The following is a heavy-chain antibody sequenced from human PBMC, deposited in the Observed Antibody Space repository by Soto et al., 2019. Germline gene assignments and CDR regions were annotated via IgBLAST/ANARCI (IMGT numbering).Heavy chain of an antibody. CDR3: ARVTVTTPIFDY. V-gene: IGHV3-48*01. J-gene: IGHJ4*02. CDR1: XFTXSSYS. D-gene: IGHD4-17*01. Sequence: EVXXXXSGGXLVXPGXXLXXXXAXXXFTXSSYSMNWVRQAPGXXLEWVSYISSSSSTIYYADSVKGRFXIXXXXXXXXXXXXXXXXXAEDTAVYYCARVTVTTPIFDYWGQGTLVTVSS. CDR2: ISSSSSTI.